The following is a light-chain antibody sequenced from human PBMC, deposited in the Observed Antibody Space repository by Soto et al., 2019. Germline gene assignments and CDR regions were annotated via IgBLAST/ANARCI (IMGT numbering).Light chain of an antibody. CDR2: DAS. J-gene: IGKJ1*01. CDR3: QQYGSSGT. CDR1: QSVSIY. Sequence: EVVLTQSPATLSLSPVERTNISCSSSQSVSIYLAWYQQKPDQAPRLLIYDASNRATGIPARFSGSGSGTDFTLTISSLEPEDFAVYYCQQYGSSGTFGQGTEVDIK. V-gene: IGKV3-11*01.